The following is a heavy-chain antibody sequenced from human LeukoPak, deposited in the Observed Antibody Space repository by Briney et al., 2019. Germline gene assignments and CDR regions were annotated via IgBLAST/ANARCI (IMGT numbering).Heavy chain of an antibody. CDR3: ARSSPIEGPFDFWSGYPTLDY. CDR1: GGSINSGFYY. D-gene: IGHD3-3*01. V-gene: IGHV4-39*01. CDR2: IYYSGNT. J-gene: IGHJ4*02. Sequence: SETLSLTCTVSGGSINSGFYYWGWVRQPPGKGLEWIGSIYYSGNTYYNPSLKSRLTMSVDTSKNQFSLRLSSVSAADTAVYYCARSSPIEGPFDFWSGYPTLDYWGQGTLVTVSS.